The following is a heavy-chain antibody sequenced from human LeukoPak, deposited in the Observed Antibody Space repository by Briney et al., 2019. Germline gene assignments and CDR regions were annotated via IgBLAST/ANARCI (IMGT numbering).Heavy chain of an antibody. CDR1: GGSISSSSYY. CDR3: ARGAITADAFDI. J-gene: IGHJ3*02. Sequence: SETLSLTCTVSGGSISSSSYYWGWIRQPPGKGLEWIGYIYYSGSTYYNPSLKSRVTISVDTSKNQFSLKLSSVTAADTAVYYCARGAITADAFDIWGQGTMVTVSS. V-gene: IGHV4-30-4*08. CDR2: IYYSGST. D-gene: IGHD1-20*01.